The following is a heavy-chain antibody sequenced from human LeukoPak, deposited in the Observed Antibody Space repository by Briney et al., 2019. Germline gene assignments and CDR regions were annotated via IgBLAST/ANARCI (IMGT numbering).Heavy chain of an antibody. CDR1: GGSFSGYY. V-gene: IGHV4-34*01. J-gene: IGHJ3*02. CDR3: ARGRMRTTGTTDAFDI. D-gene: IGHD1-1*01. CDR2: INHSGST. Sequence: PSETLSLTCAVYGGSFSGYYWSWIRQPPGKGLEWIGEINHSGSTNYNPSLKSRVTISVDTSKNQFSLKLSSVTAADTAVYYCARGRMRTTGTTDAFDIWGQGTVVTVSS.